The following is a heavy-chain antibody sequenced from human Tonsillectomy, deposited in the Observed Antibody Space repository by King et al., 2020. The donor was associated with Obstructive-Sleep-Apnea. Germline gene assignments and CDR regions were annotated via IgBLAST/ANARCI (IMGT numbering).Heavy chain of an antibody. CDR1: GYGFTNYW. J-gene: IGHJ4*02. Sequence: VQLVESGAEVKKPGESLRISCQGAGYGFTNYWIIWVRQLPGKGLEWMGKIDPSDSYTNYSPPFQGHVTISADKSISTAYLQGSSLKASDSAMYFCARPTSGGWGHIDYWGQGTLVTVSS. CDR3: ARPTSGGWGHIDY. V-gene: IGHV5-10-1*01. CDR2: IDPSDSYT. D-gene: IGHD6-19*01.